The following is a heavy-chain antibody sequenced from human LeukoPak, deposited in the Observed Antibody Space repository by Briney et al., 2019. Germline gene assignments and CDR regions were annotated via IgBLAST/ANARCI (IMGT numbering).Heavy chain of an antibody. Sequence: GGSLRLTCAASGFTFSDYNMHWVRQAPGKGLEWVAVISYDGSNKYYADSVKGRFTISRDNSKNTLYLQMNSLTDEDTAVYYCAKVRWDNSGWYYLDNWGQGTLVTVSS. CDR3: AKVRWDNSGWYYLDN. CDR1: GFTFSDYN. D-gene: IGHD6-19*01. V-gene: IGHV3-30*18. J-gene: IGHJ4*02. CDR2: ISYDGSNK.